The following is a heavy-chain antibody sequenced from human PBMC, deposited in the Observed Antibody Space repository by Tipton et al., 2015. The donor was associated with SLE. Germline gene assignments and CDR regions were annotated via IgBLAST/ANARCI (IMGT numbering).Heavy chain of an antibody. CDR2: INNDGDIA. V-gene: IGHV3-74*03. CDR3: ATEAAAGTSFDY. CDR1: GFTFSNYW. J-gene: IGHJ4*02. D-gene: IGHD6-13*01. Sequence: GSLRLSCAASGFTFSNYWMHWVRQAPGMGLVWVSRINNDGDIATYADSVKGRFTISRDNAKNTLYLQVNGLTVEDTAIYYCATEAAAGTSFDYWGQGTLVTVSS.